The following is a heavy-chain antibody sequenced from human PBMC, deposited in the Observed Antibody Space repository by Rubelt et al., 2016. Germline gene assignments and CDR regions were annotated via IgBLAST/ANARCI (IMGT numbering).Heavy chain of an antibody. CDR1: GGSFSDYH. D-gene: IGHD6-13*01. V-gene: IGHV4-34*01. Sequence: QVQLKQWGAGVLKPSETLSLTCAVYGGSFSDYHWSWIRQPPGKGLEWIGEINHSGTTNYNPSLKSRVTMSGDTSKKQFSLKLTSVTAADSAVYYCASSWYMVWWGQGTRVTVSS. CDR2: INHSGTT. J-gene: IGHJ4*02. CDR3: ASSWYMVW.